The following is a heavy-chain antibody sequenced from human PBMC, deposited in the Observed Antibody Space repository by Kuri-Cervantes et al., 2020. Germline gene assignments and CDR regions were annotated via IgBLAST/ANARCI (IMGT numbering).Heavy chain of an antibody. Sequence: ESLKISCTVSGDSISTYFWSWIRQPPGEGLEWIGYIYYSGSTNYNPSLKSRVSISVDTSKNQFSLKLSSVTAADTAVYYCARSRTAARRSWFDPWGQGTLVTVSS. CDR1: GDSISTYF. CDR2: IYYSGST. V-gene: IGHV4-59*12. J-gene: IGHJ5*02. D-gene: IGHD6-6*01. CDR3: ARSRTAARRSWFDP.